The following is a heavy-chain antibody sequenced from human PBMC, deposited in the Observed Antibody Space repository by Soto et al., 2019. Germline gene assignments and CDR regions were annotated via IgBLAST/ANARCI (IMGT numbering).Heavy chain of an antibody. CDR1: GYIFTSYG. CDR3: SSVAVAGTSPPPHGFEN. D-gene: IGHD6-19*01. V-gene: IGHV1-18*01. Sequence: ASVKVSCKASGYIFTSYGISWVRLAPGQGLEWMGWISAYKGDTKYAQIVQGRVTMTTDTSTRTAYMELRILTSDDTAIYFCSSVAVAGTSPPPHGFENWGQGTLGSVAS. CDR2: ISAYKGDT. J-gene: IGHJ4*02.